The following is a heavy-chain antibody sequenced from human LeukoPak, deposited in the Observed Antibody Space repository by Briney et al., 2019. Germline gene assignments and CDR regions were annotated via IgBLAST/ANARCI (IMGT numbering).Heavy chain of an antibody. V-gene: IGHV3-7*04. D-gene: IGHD6-13*01. CDR1: GFTFSNYW. J-gene: IGHJ4*02. CDR2: IKQDGSDK. Sequence: GGSLRLSCAASGFTFSNYWMSWVRQAPGKGLEWVANIKQDGSDKYYVDSVKGRFTISRDNAKNSRYLQMSSLRAEDTAVYYCSRTLHSSSWYYWGQGTLVTVSS. CDR3: SRTLHSSSWYY.